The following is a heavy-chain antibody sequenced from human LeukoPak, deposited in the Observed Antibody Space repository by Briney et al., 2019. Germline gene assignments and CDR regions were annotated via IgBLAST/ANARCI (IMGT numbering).Heavy chain of an antibody. D-gene: IGHD5-18*01. J-gene: IGHJ4*02. Sequence: PSETLSLTCTVSGVSISSHYWSWLRQPPGKGLEWLAYLYDSVRTKDNPSLKGRVTLSADTSKNQHSLRLSSVTAADTAVYYCATIKRGDIYGYFDFWGQGILVTVSS. CDR1: GVSISSHY. CDR3: ATIKRGDIYGYFDF. CDR2: LYDSVRT. V-gene: IGHV4-59*11.